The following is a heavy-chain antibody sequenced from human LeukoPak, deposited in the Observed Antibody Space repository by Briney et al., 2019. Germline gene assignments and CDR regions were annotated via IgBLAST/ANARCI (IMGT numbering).Heavy chain of an antibody. Sequence: SETLSLTCTVSGGSISNYYWNWIRQPPGKGLEWIGSIYCSGSTNYNPSLKSRVTISVDTSKNQFSLKLSSVTAADTAVYYCARDGYFDYWGQGTLVTVSS. J-gene: IGHJ4*02. CDR3: ARDGYFDY. CDR2: IYCSGST. CDR1: GGSISNYY. V-gene: IGHV4-59*12.